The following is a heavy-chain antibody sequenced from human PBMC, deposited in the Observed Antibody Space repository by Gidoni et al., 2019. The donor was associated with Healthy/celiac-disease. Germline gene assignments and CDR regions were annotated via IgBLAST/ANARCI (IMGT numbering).Heavy chain of an antibody. Sequence: QVQLQQWGAGLLKPSETLYLTCAVYGGSFSGYYWSWIRQHPGKGLEWIGEIKHSGSTNYNPSLKSRVTISVDTSKNQFSLKLSSVTAADTAVYYCATATTDSYYYYGMDVWGQGTTVTVSS. J-gene: IGHJ6*02. CDR3: ATATTDSYYYYGMDV. D-gene: IGHD1-26*01. CDR1: GGSFSGYY. V-gene: IGHV4-34*01. CDR2: IKHSGST.